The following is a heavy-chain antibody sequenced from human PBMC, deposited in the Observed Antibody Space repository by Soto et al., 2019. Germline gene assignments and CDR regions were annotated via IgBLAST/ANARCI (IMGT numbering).Heavy chain of an antibody. J-gene: IGHJ6*02. D-gene: IGHD2-2*01. CDR3: ARGSRVKIPAASARDYYYHGLDV. CDR1: GGSFRGYY. Sequence: QVQLQQWGAGLLKPSETLSLTCAVYGGSFRGYYWCWIRQPPGKGLEWIGEINQRGSTNYNPSVNSRVTISAYTSKKHFSQKLNSVTAADTAGYSCARGSRVKIPAASARDYYYHGLDVWGQGTEVTVSS. CDR2: INQRGST. V-gene: IGHV4-34*01.